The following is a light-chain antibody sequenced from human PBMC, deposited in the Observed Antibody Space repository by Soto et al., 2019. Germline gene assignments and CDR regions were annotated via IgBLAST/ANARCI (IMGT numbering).Light chain of an antibody. V-gene: IGKV3-20*01. CDR3: QQYGSSSYS. J-gene: IGKJ2*01. CDR1: QSISSSY. Sequence: EIVLTQSPGTLSLSPGERATLSCRASQSISSSYLAWYQQKPGQAPSLLIYAASRRATGIPDRFSVSWSETDFTLTISGVEPEDFAVYYCQQYGSSSYSFGKGTQLEIK. CDR2: AAS.